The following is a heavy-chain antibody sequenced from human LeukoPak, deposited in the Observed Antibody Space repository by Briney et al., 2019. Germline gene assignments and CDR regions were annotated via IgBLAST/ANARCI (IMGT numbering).Heavy chain of an antibody. V-gene: IGHV3-53*04. CDR2: IYSGGST. D-gene: IGHD2-8*01. CDR1: GFTVSSNY. Sequence: GGSLRLSCAASGFTVSSNYMSWVRQAPGKGLEWVSVIYSGGSTYYADSVKGRFSISRHNSKNTLYLQMNSLRAEDTAVYYCARVVHGYYHYWGQGTLVTVSS. CDR3: ARVVHGYYHY. J-gene: IGHJ4*02.